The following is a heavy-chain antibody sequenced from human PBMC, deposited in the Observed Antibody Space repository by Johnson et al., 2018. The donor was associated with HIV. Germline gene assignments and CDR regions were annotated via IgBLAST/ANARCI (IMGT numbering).Heavy chain of an antibody. J-gene: IGHJ3*02. V-gene: IGHV3-7*01. CDR3: ARELYAILGAFDI. D-gene: IGHD1-26*01. CDR2: IKQDGNEK. CDR1: GFTFTSYW. Sequence: VQLVESGGGLVQPGGSLRLSCAASGFTFTSYWMSWVRQAPGKGLEWVANIKQDGNEKYYVDSLKGRFTISRDNAKISLYLQMNSLRAEDTAVYYCARELYAILGAFDIWGQGTTVIVSS.